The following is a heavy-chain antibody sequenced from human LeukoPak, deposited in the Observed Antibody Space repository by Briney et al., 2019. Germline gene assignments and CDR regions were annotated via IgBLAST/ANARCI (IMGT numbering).Heavy chain of an antibody. J-gene: IGHJ1*01. Sequence: SVTVSCKASGGTFNSYAISWVRQVPGQGLEWMGRVIPIFGAVDYAQKFQGRVTITADNSTSTAYMELISLKSEDTAVYYCARGPIDMATGRPAEYFHHWGQGTLVTVSS. CDR2: VIPIFGAV. D-gene: IGHD5-24*01. CDR3: ARGPIDMATGRPAEYFHH. V-gene: IGHV1-69*06. CDR1: GGTFNSYA.